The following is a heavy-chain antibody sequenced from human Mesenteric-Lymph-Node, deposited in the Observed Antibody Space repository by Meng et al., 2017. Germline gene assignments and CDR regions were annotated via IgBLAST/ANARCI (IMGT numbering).Heavy chain of an antibody. Sequence: QVKVPESGPGLVRPSQTLSLTCTVSGGSISSGGYYWSWIRQHPGKGLEWIGYIYYSGSTYYNPSLKSRVTISADTSKNQFSLKLSSVTAADTAVYYCARASYGSGSPLGESWFDPWGQGTLVTVSS. CDR3: ARASYGSGSPLGESWFDP. V-gene: IGHV4-31*03. CDR2: IYYSGST. D-gene: IGHD3-10*01. CDR1: GGSISSGGYY. J-gene: IGHJ5*02.